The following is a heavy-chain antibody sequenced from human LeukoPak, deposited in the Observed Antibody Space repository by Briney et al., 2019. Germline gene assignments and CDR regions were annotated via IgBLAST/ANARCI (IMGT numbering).Heavy chain of an antibody. V-gene: IGHV5-51*01. CDR1: GYSFTSYW. CDR2: IYPGDSDT. J-gene: IGHJ6*02. CDR3: ARRGNLWSGSGYYYGMDV. Sequence: GESLKISCKGSGYSFTSYWIGWVRQMPGKGLEWMGIIYPGDSDTRYSPSFQGQVTISADKSISTAYLQWSSLKASDTAMYYCARRGNLWSGSGYYYGMDVWSQGTTVTVSS. D-gene: IGHD2-8*02.